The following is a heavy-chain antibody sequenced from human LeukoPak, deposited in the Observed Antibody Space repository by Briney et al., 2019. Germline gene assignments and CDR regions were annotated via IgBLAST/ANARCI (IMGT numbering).Heavy chain of an antibody. CDR3: ARKTYSSSYENDAFDI. Sequence: SETLSLTYTVSGGSISSSSYYWGWIRQPPGKGLEWIGSIYYSGSTYYNPSLRSRVTISVDTSKNQFSLKLSSVTAADTAVYYCARKTYSSSYENDAFDIWGQGTMVTVSS. J-gene: IGHJ3*02. V-gene: IGHV4-39*01. D-gene: IGHD6-13*01. CDR1: GGSISSSSYY. CDR2: IYYSGST.